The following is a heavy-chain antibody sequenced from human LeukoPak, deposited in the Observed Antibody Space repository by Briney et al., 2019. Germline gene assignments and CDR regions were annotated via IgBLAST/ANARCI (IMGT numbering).Heavy chain of an antibody. J-gene: IGHJ4*02. D-gene: IGHD3-10*01. CDR2: VSHGGDTT. CDR1: GFTFSSYA. CDR3: AKDLGSDGSGRESDF. V-gene: IGHV3-23*01. Sequence: GGSLRLSCAASGFTFSSYAMSWVRQAPGRGLEWVSGVSHGGDTTYYADSVKGRFTISRDNSKNTLSLQMNSLRAEDTAVYYCAKDLGSDGSGRESDFWGQGTLVTVSA.